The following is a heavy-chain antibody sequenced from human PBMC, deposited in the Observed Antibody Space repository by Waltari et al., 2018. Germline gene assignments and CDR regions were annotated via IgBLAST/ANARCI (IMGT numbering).Heavy chain of an antibody. CDR1: GGSFGGYY. D-gene: IGHD3-3*01. Sequence: QVQLQQWGAGLLKPSETLSLTCAVYGGSFGGYYWSWIRQPPGKGREWIGEINHSGSTNYNPSLKSRVTISVDTSKNQFSLKLSSVTAADTAVYYCARGDGITIFGVKIKANWIDPWGQGTLVTVSS. V-gene: IGHV4-34*01. CDR2: INHSGST. CDR3: ARGDGITIFGVKIKANWIDP. J-gene: IGHJ5*02.